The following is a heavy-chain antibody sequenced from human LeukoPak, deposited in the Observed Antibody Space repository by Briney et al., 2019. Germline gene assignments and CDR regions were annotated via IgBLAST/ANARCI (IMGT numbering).Heavy chain of an antibody. CDR2: GSHSGIS. V-gene: IGHV4-34*01. D-gene: IGHD1/OR15-1a*01. Sequence: PSETLSLTCAVYGESLTDYYWSWIRQSPGKGLEWIGEGSHSGISRYNPSLKSRVTISLNTSKNQFSLKLTSVTAADTAVYYCARVSGLNNFDYWGQGTLVTVSS. CDR3: ARVSGLNNFDY. CDR1: GESLTDYY. J-gene: IGHJ4*02.